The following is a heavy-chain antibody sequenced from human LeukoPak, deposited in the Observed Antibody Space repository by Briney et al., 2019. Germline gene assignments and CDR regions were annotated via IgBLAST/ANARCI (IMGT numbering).Heavy chain of an antibody. Sequence: ASVKVSCKVSRYTLTELSMHWVRQAPGKGLEWMGGFDPEDGETIYAQNFQGRVTMTEDTSTDTAYMELSSLRSEDTAVYYCATSATVPLDAFDIWGQGTMVTVSS. CDR2: FDPEDGET. CDR1: RYTLTELS. CDR3: ATSATVPLDAFDI. V-gene: IGHV1-24*01. J-gene: IGHJ3*02. D-gene: IGHD4-17*01.